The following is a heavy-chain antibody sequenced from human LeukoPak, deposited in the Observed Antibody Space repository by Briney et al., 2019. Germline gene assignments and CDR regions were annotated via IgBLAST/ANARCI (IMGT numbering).Heavy chain of an antibody. Sequence: GGSLRLSCAASGFSFRSYAMHWVRQAPGKGLEWVTVIANDGRDKKYADSVRGRFTISRDNSKNTVYLQMDSLRVEDMAVYYCAKDSKITSADYYLDYWGLGTLVTVSS. J-gene: IGHJ4*02. CDR2: IANDGRDK. CDR1: GFSFRSYA. CDR3: AKDSKITSADYYLDY. V-gene: IGHV3-30*04. D-gene: IGHD3-10*01.